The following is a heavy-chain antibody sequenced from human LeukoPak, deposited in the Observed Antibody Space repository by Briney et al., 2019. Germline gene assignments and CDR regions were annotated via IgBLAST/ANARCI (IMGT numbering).Heavy chain of an antibody. V-gene: IGHV4-59*01. CDR3: ARETSLAGFASGLGFNY. CDR1: GGSISSYY. Sequence: SETLSLTCTVSGGSISSYYWSWIRQPPGKGLEWIGYIYYSGSTNYNPSLKSRVTMSIDTSKNQFSLKLTSVTAADTATYYCARETSLAGFASGLGFNYWGQGILVTVSS. CDR2: IYYSGST. D-gene: IGHD6-19*01. J-gene: IGHJ4*02.